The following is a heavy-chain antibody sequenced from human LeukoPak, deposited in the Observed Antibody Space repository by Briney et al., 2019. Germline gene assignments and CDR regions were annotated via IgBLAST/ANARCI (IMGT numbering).Heavy chain of an antibody. CDR1: GFTFSNYS. CDR3: AKDRVVNYYGSGSCDY. Sequence: GGSLRLSCAASGFTFSNYSMNWVRQAPGKGLEWVSSISNSSSYIYYADSVKGRFTISRDNAKNSLYLQMNSLRAEDTAVYYCAKDRVVNYYGSGSCDYWGQGTLVTVSS. J-gene: IGHJ4*02. D-gene: IGHD3-10*01. CDR2: ISNSSSYI. V-gene: IGHV3-21*01.